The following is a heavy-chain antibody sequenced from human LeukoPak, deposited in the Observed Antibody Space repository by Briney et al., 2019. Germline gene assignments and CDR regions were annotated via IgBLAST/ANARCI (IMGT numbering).Heavy chain of an antibody. CDR3: ARARYCSGGSCYSGFFN. D-gene: IGHD2-15*01. V-gene: IGHV4-30-4*01. J-gene: IGHJ4*02. CDR2: IYHSGSA. Sequence: PSQTLSLTCTVSGGSIRSGDYYWSWIRQPPGKGLEWIGYIYHSGSAYYNPSLKSRVTMSVDTSKNQFSLKLSSVTAADTAVYYCARARYCSGGSCYSGFFNWGQGTLSPSPQ. CDR1: GGSIRSGDYY.